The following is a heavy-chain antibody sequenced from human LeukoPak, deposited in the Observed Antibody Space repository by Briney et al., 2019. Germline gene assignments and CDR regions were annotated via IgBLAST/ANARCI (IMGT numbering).Heavy chain of an antibody. CDR2: IDTSGST. V-gene: IGHV4-61*02. D-gene: IGHD3-10*01. J-gene: IGHJ5*02. CDR1: GGSISSGGYS. Sequence: SETLSLTCAVSGGSISSGGYSWSWIRQPAGKGLEWIGRIDTSGSTNYNPSLKSRVTMSEDTSKNQFSLKLSSVTAADTAVYYCARDYSWFGELFTWFDPWGQGTLVTVSS. CDR3: ARDYSWFGELFTWFDP.